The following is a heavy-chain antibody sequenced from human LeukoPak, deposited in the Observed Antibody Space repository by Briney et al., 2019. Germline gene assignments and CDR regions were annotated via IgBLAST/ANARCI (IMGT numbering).Heavy chain of an antibody. CDR2: IYYSGST. V-gene: IGHV4-39*01. Sequence: KASETLSLTCTVSGGSISSSNYHWSWIRQPPGKGLEWIGSIYYSGSTYYNPSLKSRVTIYVDTSKNQFSLKVTSVTAADTAVYYCARRRVYFDYWGQGTLVTVSS. CDR3: ARRRVYFDY. J-gene: IGHJ4*02. CDR1: GGSISSSNYH.